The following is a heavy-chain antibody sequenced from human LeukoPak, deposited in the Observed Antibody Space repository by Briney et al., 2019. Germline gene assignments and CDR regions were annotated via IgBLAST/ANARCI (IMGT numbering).Heavy chain of an antibody. CDR1: GFIFSRDS. Sequence: RPGGSLRLSCAASGFIFSRDSMNWVRQAPGKGLEWVAYINGGGSPIYYADSVRGRFTISRDNADNSLYLHMNSLRAEDTAVYYCAKDRRQNVVIATYYFDYWGQGTLVTVSS. CDR3: AKDRRQNVVIATYYFDY. J-gene: IGHJ4*02. CDR2: INGGGSPI. V-gene: IGHV3-48*01. D-gene: IGHD2-21*01.